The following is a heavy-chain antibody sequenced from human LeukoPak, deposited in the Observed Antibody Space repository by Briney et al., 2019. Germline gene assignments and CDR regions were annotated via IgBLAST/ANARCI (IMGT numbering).Heavy chain of an antibody. CDR1: GYTFTGYY. CDR3: ARVGGVINNWFDP. J-gene: IGHJ5*02. Sequence: SVTVSCLACGYTFTGYYMHWVRQAAGQRGEWMGWINAGNGNTKYSQKFQGRVTITRDTSASTAYMELRSLRSDDTAVYYCARVGGVINNWFDPWGQGTLVTVSS. CDR2: INAGNGNT. D-gene: IGHD3-10*01. V-gene: IGHV1-3*01.